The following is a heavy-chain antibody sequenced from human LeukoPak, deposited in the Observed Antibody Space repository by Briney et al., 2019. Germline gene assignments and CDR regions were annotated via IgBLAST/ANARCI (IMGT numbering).Heavy chain of an antibody. J-gene: IGHJ4*02. Sequence: GGSLRLSCAASGFTFSSYGMHWVRQAPGKGLERVAVIWYDGSNKYYADSVKGRFTISRDNSKNTLYLQMNSLRAEDTAVYYCARDPSSSWSDLVHWGQGTLVTVSS. D-gene: IGHD6-13*01. CDR1: GFTFSSYG. CDR3: ARDPSSSWSDLVH. CDR2: IWYDGSNK. V-gene: IGHV3-33*01.